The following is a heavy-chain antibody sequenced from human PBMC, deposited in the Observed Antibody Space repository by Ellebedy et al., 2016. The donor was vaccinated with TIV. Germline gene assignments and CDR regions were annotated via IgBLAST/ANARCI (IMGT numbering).Heavy chain of an antibody. D-gene: IGHD4/OR15-4a*01. CDR3: ARHYRTMGGF. V-gene: IGHV3-7*01. CDR1: GFTLSSYW. Sequence: GESLKISXAASGFTLSSYWMSWLRQAPGKGLEWVANIKQDGSEKYYVGSVKGRFTISRDNAKNSLYLQMNSLRAEDTAVYYCARHYRTMGGFWGQGTLVTVSS. J-gene: IGHJ4*02. CDR2: IKQDGSEK.